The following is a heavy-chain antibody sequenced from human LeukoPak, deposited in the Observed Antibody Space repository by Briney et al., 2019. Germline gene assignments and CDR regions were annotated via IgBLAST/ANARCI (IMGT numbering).Heavy chain of an antibody. CDR3: ARGAYGDK. Sequence: ASVKVSCKASGYTFTSYDINWMRQAPGQGLEWLGWISTQTGNTDFAQKVQGRLTLTTDRSTNTAYMELRSLTSDDTAVYYCARGAYGDKWGQGTMVTVSS. D-gene: IGHD4-17*01. V-gene: IGHV1-18*01. CDR1: GYTFTSYD. CDR2: ISTQTGNT. J-gene: IGHJ4*02.